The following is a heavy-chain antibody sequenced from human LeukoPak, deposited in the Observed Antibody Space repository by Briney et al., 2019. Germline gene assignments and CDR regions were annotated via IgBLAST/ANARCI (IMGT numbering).Heavy chain of an antibody. Sequence: SGTLSLTCAVSGGSISSSNWWSWVRQPPGKGLEWIGEIYHSGSTNYNPSLKSRVTISVDKSKNQFSLKLSSVTAADTAEYYCARGLAVAGNYYYYGMDVWGQGTTVTVSS. CDR1: GGSISSSNW. CDR2: IYHSGST. V-gene: IGHV4-4*02. CDR3: ARGLAVAGNYYYYGMDV. J-gene: IGHJ6*02. D-gene: IGHD6-19*01.